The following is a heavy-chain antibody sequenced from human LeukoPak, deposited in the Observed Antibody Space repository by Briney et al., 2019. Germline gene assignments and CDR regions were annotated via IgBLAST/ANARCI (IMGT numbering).Heavy chain of an antibody. CDR1: GFSLSTNGMC. CDR3: ARGRGYFYDSSGYYTFDY. J-gene: IGHJ4*02. D-gene: IGHD3-22*01. V-gene: IGHV2-70*11. Sequence: SGPTLVNPTQTLTLTCTFSGFSLSTNGMCVSWIRQPPGKALEWVARIDWDDDKYFRTSLETRLTISKDTSKNQVVLTMTNMDPVDTATYYCARGRGYFYDSSGYYTFDYWDQGTLVTVSS. CDR2: IDWDDDK.